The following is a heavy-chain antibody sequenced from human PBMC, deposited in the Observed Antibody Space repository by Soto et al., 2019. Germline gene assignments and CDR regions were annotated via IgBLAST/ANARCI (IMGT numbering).Heavy chain of an antibody. J-gene: IGHJ3*02. Sequence: QLQLQESGPGLVKPSETLSLTCTVSGGSISSSSYYWGWIRQPPGKGLEWIGSIYYSGSTYYNPSLKSRVTISVDTSKIPFSLKLSSGTAADTAVYYCARGITMIVGGGDAFDIWGQGTMVTVSS. CDR1: GGSISSSSYY. CDR3: ARGITMIVGGGDAFDI. V-gene: IGHV4-39*01. CDR2: IYYSGST. D-gene: IGHD3-22*01.